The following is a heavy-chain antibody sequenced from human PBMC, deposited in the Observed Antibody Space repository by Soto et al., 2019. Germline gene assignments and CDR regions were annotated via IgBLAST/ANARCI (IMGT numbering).Heavy chain of an antibody. CDR2: INPSGGST. J-gene: IGHJ4*02. V-gene: IGHV1-46*03. CDR1: GYTFTSYY. CDR3: ARVQNYDFWSGYSSFDY. D-gene: IGHD3-3*01. Sequence: ASVKVSCKASGYTFTSYYMHWVRQAPGQGLEWMGIINPSGGSTSYAQKFQGRVTMTRDTSTSTVYMELSSLRSEDTAVYYCARVQNYDFWSGYSSFDYWGQGTLVTVSS.